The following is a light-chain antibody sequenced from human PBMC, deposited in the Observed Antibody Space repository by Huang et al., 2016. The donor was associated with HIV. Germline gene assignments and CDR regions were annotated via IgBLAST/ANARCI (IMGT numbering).Light chain of an antibody. V-gene: IGKV3-20*01. CDR2: ATS. CDR1: QSISDFY. J-gene: IGKJ2*01. CDR3: QHYGSSPFT. Sequence: EVLVTQSPGTLSLSPGERATLSCKASQSISDFYLAWYQQKPGQAPRLLMYATSSRASGIPDRVSGSGSGTDFVLTISRLEPEDFAVYYCQHYGSSPFTFGQGTKLEIK.